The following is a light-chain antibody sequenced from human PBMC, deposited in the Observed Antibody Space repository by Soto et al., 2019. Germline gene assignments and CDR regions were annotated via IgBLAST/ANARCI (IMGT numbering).Light chain of an antibody. CDR3: SSYTSSSTHV. J-gene: IGLJ1*01. Sequence: QSVLTQPASVSGSPGQSITISCTGTSSDVGGYNYVSWYQQHPGKAPKLMIYDVSNRPSGVSNRFSGSKSGNTASLTISGPQAEDEADYYGSSYTSSSTHVFGTGTKVTVL. CDR1: SSDVGGYNY. V-gene: IGLV2-14*01. CDR2: DVS.